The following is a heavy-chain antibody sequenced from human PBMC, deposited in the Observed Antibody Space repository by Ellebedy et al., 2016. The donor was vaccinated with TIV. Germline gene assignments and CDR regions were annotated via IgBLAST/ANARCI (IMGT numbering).Heavy chain of an antibody. CDR1: GFKFDDYA. CDR2: VNGHDDSK. Sequence: PGGSLRLSCVASGFKFDDYAMHWVRQVSGKGLEWVSLVNGHDDSKYYAGSVKGRFTISRDNGDNSLSLQMRSLRSEDTALYYCVKGLCPGTPYSIFDYWGPGIQVTVSS. V-gene: IGHV3-43*02. D-gene: IGHD3-10*02. J-gene: IGHJ4*02. CDR3: VKGLCPGTPYSIFDY.